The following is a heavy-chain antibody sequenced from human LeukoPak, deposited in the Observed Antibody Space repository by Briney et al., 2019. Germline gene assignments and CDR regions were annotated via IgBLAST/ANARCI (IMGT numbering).Heavy chain of an antibody. V-gene: IGHV3-21*01. CDR2: ISSSSSYI. D-gene: IGHD3-9*01. CDR1: GFTFSSYS. Sequence: GGSLRLSCAASGFTFSSYSMNWVRQAPGKGLEWVSSISSSSSYIYYADSVKGRFAISRDNAKNSLYLQMNSLRAEDTAVYYCARVFRDDILTGYYLYYFDYWGQGTLVTVSS. CDR3: ARVFRDDILTGYYLYYFDY. J-gene: IGHJ4*02.